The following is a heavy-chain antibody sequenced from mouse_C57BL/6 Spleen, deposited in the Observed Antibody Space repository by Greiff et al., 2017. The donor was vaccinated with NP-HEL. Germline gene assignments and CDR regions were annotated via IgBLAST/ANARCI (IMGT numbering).Heavy chain of an antibody. V-gene: IGHV1-7*01. CDR1: GYTFTSYW. CDR2: INPSSGYT. D-gene: IGHD1-1*01. J-gene: IGHJ2*01. CDR3: ATNYYGSSGFDY. Sequence: QVQLKESGAELAKPGASVKLSCKASGYTFTSYWMHWVKQRPGQGLEWIGYINPSSGYTKYNQKFKDKATLTADKSSSTAYMQLSSLTYEDSAVYYCATNYYGSSGFDYWGQGTTLTVSS.